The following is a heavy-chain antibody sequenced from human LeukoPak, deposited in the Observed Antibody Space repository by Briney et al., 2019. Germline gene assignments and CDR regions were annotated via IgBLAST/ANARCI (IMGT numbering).Heavy chain of an antibody. Sequence: SETLSLTCTVSGGSISGYYWSWIRQPPGKGLEWIGYIYYSGSTNYNPSLKSRVTISVDTSKNQFSLKLSSVTAADTAVYYCARDREYYGSGSYYQGDDAFDIWGQGTMVTVSS. V-gene: IGHV4-59*01. CDR1: GGSISGYY. J-gene: IGHJ3*02. CDR3: ARDREYYGSGSYYQGDDAFDI. CDR2: IYYSGST. D-gene: IGHD3-10*01.